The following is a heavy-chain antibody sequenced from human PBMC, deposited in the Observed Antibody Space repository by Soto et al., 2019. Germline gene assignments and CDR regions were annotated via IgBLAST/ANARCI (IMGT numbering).Heavy chain of an antibody. V-gene: IGHV4-59*01. Sequence: SETLSLTCTVSSDSISSYYWSWIRQPPGKRLEWIGYISYSGSTDYNPSLKSRVTISGDTSKNQFSLKLRSVTAADTATYYCARLKRGYSYGSVIDFWGRGTLVTVSS. CDR1: SDSISSYY. CDR3: ARLKRGYSYGSVIDF. J-gene: IGHJ4*01. CDR2: ISYSGST. D-gene: IGHD5-18*01.